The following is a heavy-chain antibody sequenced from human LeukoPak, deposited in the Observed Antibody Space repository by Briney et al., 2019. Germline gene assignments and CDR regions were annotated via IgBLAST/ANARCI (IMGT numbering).Heavy chain of an antibody. CDR1: GFTFDDYA. CDR2: ISWNSGSI. D-gene: IGHD3-9*01. V-gene: IGHV3-9*01. CDR3: AKDKYYDILSTEGVYFDY. Sequence: QAGGSLRLSCAASGFTFDDYAMHWVRQAPGKGLEWVSGISWNSGSIGYADSVKGRFTISRDNAKNSLYLQMNSLRAEDTALYYCAKDKYYDILSTEGVYFDYWGQGTLVTVSS. J-gene: IGHJ4*02.